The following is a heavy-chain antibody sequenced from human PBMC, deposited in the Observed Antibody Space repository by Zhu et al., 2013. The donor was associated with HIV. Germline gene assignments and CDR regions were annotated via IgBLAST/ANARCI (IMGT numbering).Heavy chain of an antibody. CDR1: GYTFTGYY. Sequence: QVQLVQSGAEVKKPGASVKVSCKASGYTFTGYYMHWVRQAPGQGLEWMGWINPNSGGTNYAQKFQGRVTMTRDTSISTAYMELSRLRSDDTAVYYCARAGYSSGWWNAFDIWGQGTMVTVSS. CDR2: INPNSGGT. V-gene: IGHV1-2*02. CDR3: ARAGYSSGWWNAFDI. D-gene: IGHD6-19*01. J-gene: IGHJ3*02.